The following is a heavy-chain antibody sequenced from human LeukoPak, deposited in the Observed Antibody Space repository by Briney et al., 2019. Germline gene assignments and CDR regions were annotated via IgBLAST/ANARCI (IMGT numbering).Heavy chain of an antibody. CDR3: ARGPDTAMVHYYYYYYGMDV. Sequence: SETLSLTCTVSVDSISSYYWSWIRQPPGKGLEWIGYVYYSGSTNYNPSLKSRVTISVDTSKNQFSLKLSSATAADTAVYYCARGPDTAMVHYYYYYYGMDVWGQGTTVTVSS. J-gene: IGHJ6*02. CDR1: VDSISSYY. CDR2: VYYSGST. D-gene: IGHD5-18*01. V-gene: IGHV4-59*01.